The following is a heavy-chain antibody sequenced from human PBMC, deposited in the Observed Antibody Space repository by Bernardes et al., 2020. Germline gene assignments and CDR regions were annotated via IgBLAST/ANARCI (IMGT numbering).Heavy chain of an antibody. CDR2: FDPEDGET. Sequence: ASVKVSCKVSGYTLTELSMHWVRQAPGKGLEWMGGFDPEDGETIYAQKFQGRVTMTEDTSTDTAYMELSSLRSEDTAVYYCATAPLGFRELHTYYYYGMDVWGQGTTVTVSS. J-gene: IGHJ6*02. D-gene: IGHD3-10*01. CDR3: ATAPLGFRELHTYYYYGMDV. V-gene: IGHV1-24*01. CDR1: GYTLTELS.